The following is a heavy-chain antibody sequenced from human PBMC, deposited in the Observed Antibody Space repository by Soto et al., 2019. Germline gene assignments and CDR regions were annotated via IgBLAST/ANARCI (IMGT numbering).Heavy chain of an antibody. Sequence: QVHLVQSGAEVTKPGASVKVSCQGSGYAFTTYGITWVRQARGQGRERMGWISAHNGNTNYAQKRQGRVTVTRDTSTSTAYMELRSLRYDDTAVYYCARGRYGDYWGQGALVTVSS. CDR3: ARGRYGDY. V-gene: IGHV1-18*01. CDR1: GYAFTTYG. D-gene: IGHD1-1*01. J-gene: IGHJ4*02. CDR2: ISAHNGNT.